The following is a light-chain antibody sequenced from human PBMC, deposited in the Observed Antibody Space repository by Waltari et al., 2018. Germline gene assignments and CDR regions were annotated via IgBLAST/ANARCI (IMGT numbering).Light chain of an antibody. V-gene: IGLV2-23*02. CDR1: RRDVGNYNL. Sequence: QSALTQPASVSGSPGQSITIPCTGTRRDVGNYNLVSWYQQHPGKAPKLMISEVNKRPSGVSNRFSGSKSGNTASLTISGLQSEDEASYYCSSYISSTSVIFGGGTKLTVL. J-gene: IGLJ2*01. CDR3: SSYISSTSVI. CDR2: EVN.